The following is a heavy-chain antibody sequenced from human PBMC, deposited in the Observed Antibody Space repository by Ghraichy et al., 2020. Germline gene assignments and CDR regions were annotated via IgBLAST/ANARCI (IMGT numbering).Heavy chain of an antibody. CDR2: ISSSSSTI. CDR3: ARDRRFGTDFDS. V-gene: IGHV3-48*01. D-gene: IGHD3-10*01. J-gene: IGHJ4*02. Sequence: GGSLRLSCTASGFTFSSYSMNWVRQAPGKGLEWVSFISSSSSTIYSADTVKGRFTISRDNAKNSLYLQMNDLRAEDTAVYYCARDRRFGTDFDSWGQGTLVTVSS. CDR1: GFTFSSYS.